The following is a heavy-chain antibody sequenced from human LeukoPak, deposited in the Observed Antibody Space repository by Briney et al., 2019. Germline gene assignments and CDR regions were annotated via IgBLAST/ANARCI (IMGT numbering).Heavy chain of an antibody. Sequence: ASVKVSCKASGYTFTGYYTHWVRQAPGQGLEWMGWINPNSGGTNYAQNFQGRVTMTRDTSISTAYMELSRLRSDDTAVYYCARRWLQPYSYYYFDYWGQGTLVTVSS. CDR2: INPNSGGT. CDR3: ARRWLQPYSYYYFDY. CDR1: GYTFTGYY. D-gene: IGHD2-21*01. J-gene: IGHJ4*02. V-gene: IGHV1-2*02.